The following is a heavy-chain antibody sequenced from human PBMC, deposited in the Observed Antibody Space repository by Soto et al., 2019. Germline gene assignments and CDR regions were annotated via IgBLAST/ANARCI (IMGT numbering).Heavy chain of an antibody. CDR2: INHSGST. Sequence: PSETLSLTCAVYGGSFSGYHWSWIRQPPGKGLEWIGEINHSGSTNYNPSLKSRATISVDTSKNQFSLKLSSVTAADTAVYYCARGPGIAAAAIYYYYGMDVWGQGTTVTVSS. D-gene: IGHD6-13*01. V-gene: IGHV4-34*01. CDR1: GGSFSGYH. J-gene: IGHJ6*02. CDR3: ARGPGIAAAAIYYYYGMDV.